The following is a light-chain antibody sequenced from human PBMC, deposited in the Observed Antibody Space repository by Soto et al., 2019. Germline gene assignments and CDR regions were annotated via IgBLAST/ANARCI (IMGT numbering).Light chain of an antibody. CDR1: QSISSW. Sequence: DIQMTQSPSTLSASVGDRVTITCRASQSISSWVAWYQQKPGKGHKLLIYKASHLESGVPSRFSGSGSGTEFTLTISSLQPGDVATYYCKHYNTYPWTFGHGTKVDIK. V-gene: IGKV1-5*03. CDR2: KAS. CDR3: KHYNTYPWT. J-gene: IGKJ1*01.